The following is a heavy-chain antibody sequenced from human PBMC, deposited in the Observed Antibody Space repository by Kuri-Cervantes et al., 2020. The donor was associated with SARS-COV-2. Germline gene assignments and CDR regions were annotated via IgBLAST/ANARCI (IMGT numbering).Heavy chain of an antibody. Sequence: ASVKVSCKASGYTFTSYYMHWVRQAPGQGLEWMGIINPSGGSTSYAQKFQGRVTMTRDTSTSTAYMELRSLRSDDTAVYYCARETFLTRGPMPAPLLDYWGQGTLVTVSS. V-gene: IGHV1-46*01. D-gene: IGHD3-9*01. CDR2: INPSGGST. CDR3: ARETFLTRGPMPAPLLDY. CDR1: GYTFTSYY. J-gene: IGHJ4*02.